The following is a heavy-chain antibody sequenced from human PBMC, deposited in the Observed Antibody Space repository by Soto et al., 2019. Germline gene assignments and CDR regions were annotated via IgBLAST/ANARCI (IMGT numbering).Heavy chain of an antibody. J-gene: IGHJ6*02. CDR1: GYTFTSYY. CDR2: INPSGGST. V-gene: IGHV1-46*01. CDR3: ARGGIAAALASEGYYYYGMDV. D-gene: IGHD6-13*01. Sequence: QVQLVQSGAEVKKPGASVKVSCKASGYTFTSYYMHWVRQAPGQGLEWMGIINPSGGSTSYAQKFQGRVTMTRDTSTSTVYLELSSLRSEDTAVYYCARGGIAAALASEGYYYYGMDVRGQGTTVTVSS.